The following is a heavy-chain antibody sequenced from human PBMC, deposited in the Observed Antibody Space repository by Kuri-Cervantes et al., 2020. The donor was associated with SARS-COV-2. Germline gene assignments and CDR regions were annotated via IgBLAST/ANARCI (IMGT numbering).Heavy chain of an antibody. CDR3: ARAPPYCTNGVCYRSYAFDI. CDR2: IKQDESEK. Sequence: GESLKISCAASVFTFRSYGMHWVRQAPGKGLEWVANIKQDESEKYYVDSVNDRFTISRDNAKNSLYLQMNSLRAEDTAVYYCARAPPYCTNGVCYRSYAFDIWGQGTMVTVSS. V-gene: IGHV3-7*01. CDR1: VFTFRSYG. J-gene: IGHJ3*02. D-gene: IGHD2-8*01.